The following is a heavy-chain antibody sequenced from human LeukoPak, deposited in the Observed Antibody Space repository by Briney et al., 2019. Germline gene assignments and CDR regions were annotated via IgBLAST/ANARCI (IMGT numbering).Heavy chain of an antibody. J-gene: IGHJ6*02. CDR1: GGSISSSSYY. V-gene: IGHV4-39*02. D-gene: IGHD2-2*01. Sequence: PSETLSLTCIVSGGSISSSSYYWGWIRQPPGKGLEWIGSIYYSGSTYYNPSLKSRVTISVDTSKNQFSLKLSSVTAADTAVYYCAREEYQLLYYYYGMDVWGQGTTVTVSS. CDR2: IYYSGST. CDR3: AREEYQLLYYYYGMDV.